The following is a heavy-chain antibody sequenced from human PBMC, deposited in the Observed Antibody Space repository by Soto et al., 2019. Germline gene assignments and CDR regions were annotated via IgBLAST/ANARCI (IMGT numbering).Heavy chain of an antibody. D-gene: IGHD3-16*02. V-gene: IGHV4-4*02. CDR1: GGSISSSNW. Sequence: QVQLQESDPGLVKPSGTLSLTCAVSGGSISSSNWWSWVRQPPGKGLEWIGEIYHSGSTNYNPSLKSRVTISVDKSKNQSSLMLSSVTGADTAVYYCATTYDYVWGSYRRDPYYFDYWGQGTLVTVSS. J-gene: IGHJ4*02. CDR3: ATTYDYVWGSYRRDPYYFDY. CDR2: IYHSGST.